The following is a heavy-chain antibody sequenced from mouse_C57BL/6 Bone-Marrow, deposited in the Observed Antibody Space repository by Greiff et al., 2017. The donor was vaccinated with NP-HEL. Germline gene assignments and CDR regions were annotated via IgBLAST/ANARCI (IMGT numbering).Heavy chain of an antibody. D-gene: IGHD1-1*01. CDR1: GFTFSSYA. Sequence: DVKLVESGGGLVKPGGSLKLSCAASGFTFSSYAMSWVRQTPEKRLEWVATISDGGSYTYYPDNVKGRFTISRDNAKNTLYLQMSHLKSEDTAMYYCARFITTLGMDYWGQGTLVTVSS. V-gene: IGHV5-4*03. CDR2: ISDGGSYT. J-gene: IGHJ4*01. CDR3: ARFITTLGMDY.